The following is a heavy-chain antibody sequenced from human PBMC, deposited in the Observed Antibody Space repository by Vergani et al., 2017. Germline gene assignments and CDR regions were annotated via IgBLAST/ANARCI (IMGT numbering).Heavy chain of an antibody. Sequence: QVQLQESGPGLVKPSETLSLTCTVSGAAIKDFYWSWFRQPPGKGLEWLGYVYYTGSTTYNPSLKSLVTISVDTSNNQFSLRMTSLTAADTAIDYCARDRDLYCRSTTSCHNWFDPWGQGSLVTVSS. CDR2: VYYTGST. J-gene: IGHJ5*02. D-gene: IGHD2/OR15-2a*01. CDR1: GAAIKDFY. CDR3: ARDRDLYCRSTTSCHNWFDP. V-gene: IGHV4-59*01.